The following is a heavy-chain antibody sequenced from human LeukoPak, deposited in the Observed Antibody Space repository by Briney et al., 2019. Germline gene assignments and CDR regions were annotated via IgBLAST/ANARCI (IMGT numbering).Heavy chain of an antibody. V-gene: IGHV3-30*04. CDR3: ARTPSSIAAIFDY. D-gene: IGHD6-25*01. Sequence: PGRSLRLSCAASGFTFSSYAMHWVRQAPGKGLEWVAVISYDGSNKYYADSVKGRFTTSRDNSKNTLYLQMNSLRAEDTAVYYCARTPSSIAAIFDYWGQGTLVTVSS. CDR2: ISYDGSNK. CDR1: GFTFSSYA. J-gene: IGHJ4*02.